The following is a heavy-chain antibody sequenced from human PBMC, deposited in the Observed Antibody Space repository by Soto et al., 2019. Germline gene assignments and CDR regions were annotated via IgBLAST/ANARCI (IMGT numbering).Heavy chain of an antibody. CDR3: ATIPATTILTDY. CDR1: GDSISNNKW. J-gene: IGHJ4*02. D-gene: IGHD2-2*02. Sequence: SETLSLTCSVSGDSISNNKWWSWVRQPPGKGLEWIGEMHHSGSIHYNASLKSRATISVDKSRNQFSLQLTSVTAADTAVYYCATIPATTILTDYWGQGTLVTVSS. CDR2: MHHSGSI. V-gene: IGHV4-4*02.